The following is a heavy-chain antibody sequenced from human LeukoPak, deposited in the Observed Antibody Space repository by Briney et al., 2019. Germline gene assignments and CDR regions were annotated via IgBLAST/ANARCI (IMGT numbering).Heavy chain of an antibody. CDR2: INPNSGGT. J-gene: IGHJ5*02. Sequence: ASVKVSCKASGYTFTAYYMHWVRQAPGQGLEWMGWINPNSGGTNCAQKFQGRVTMTRDTSISTAYMELSRLRSDDTAVYYCARQYNWNYDNCFDPWGQGTLVTVSS. CDR1: GYTFTAYY. CDR3: ARQYNWNYDNCFDP. D-gene: IGHD1-7*01. V-gene: IGHV1-2*02.